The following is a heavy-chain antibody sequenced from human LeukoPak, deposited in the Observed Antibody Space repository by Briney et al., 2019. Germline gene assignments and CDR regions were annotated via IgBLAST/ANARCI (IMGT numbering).Heavy chain of an antibody. Sequence: GGSLRLSCAASGFTFSDYYMSWIRQAPGKGLEWVSYSSSSGSTIYYADSVKGRFTISRDNAKNSLYLQMNSLRAEDTAVYYCARVPSTYYYYYMDVWGKGTTVTVSS. CDR1: GFTFSDYY. J-gene: IGHJ6*03. CDR3: ARVPSTYYYYYMDV. CDR2: SSSSGSTI. V-gene: IGHV3-11*04.